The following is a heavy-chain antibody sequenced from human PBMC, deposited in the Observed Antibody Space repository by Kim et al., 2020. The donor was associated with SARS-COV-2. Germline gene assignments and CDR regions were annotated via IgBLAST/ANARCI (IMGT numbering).Heavy chain of an antibody. V-gene: IGHV4-31*03. CDR3: ARAGTIFGMVIAHFDY. CDR1: GGSISSGGYY. D-gene: IGHD3-3*01. J-gene: IGHJ4*02. Sequence: SETLSLTCNVSGGSISSGGYYWSWIRQHPGKGLEWIGYIYYSGSTYYNPSLKSRVTISVDTSKNQFSLKLSSVTAADTAVYYCARAGTIFGMVIAHFDYWGEGTLGTASS. CDR2: IYYSGST.